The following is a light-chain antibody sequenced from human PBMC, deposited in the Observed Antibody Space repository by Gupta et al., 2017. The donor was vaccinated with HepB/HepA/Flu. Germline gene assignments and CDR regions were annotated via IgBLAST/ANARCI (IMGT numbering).Light chain of an antibody. CDR2: DNV. V-gene: IGLV1-51*01. J-gene: IGLJ2*01. CDR3: STWDGTISALV. Sequence: SVLPQPPSVSAPPGQKVAISCSGTSSNIGHYYVSWYQHLPGTAPKLLSYDNVKRPSGIPDRFSGSTSGTSATLAIXGXQTGDEXEYYCSTWDGTISALVCGGGTTLTXL. CDR1: SSNIGHYY.